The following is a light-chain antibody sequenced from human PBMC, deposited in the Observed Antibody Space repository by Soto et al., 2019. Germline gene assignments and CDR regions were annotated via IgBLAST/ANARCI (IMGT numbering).Light chain of an antibody. CDR3: QQFSSSPIT. Sequence: EIVLTHSPGTLSLSPWERSTLSSSASQGVSGSYFAWYQQKPGQAPRLLTHGASSRATGIPDRFSGSGSGTDFTLTISRPEPEDFAVYYCQQFSSSPITFGQGTRLEI. J-gene: IGKJ5*01. V-gene: IGKV3-20*01. CDR2: GAS. CDR1: QGVSGSY.